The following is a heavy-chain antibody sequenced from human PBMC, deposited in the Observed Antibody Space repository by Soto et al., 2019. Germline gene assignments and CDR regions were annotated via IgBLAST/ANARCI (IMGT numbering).Heavy chain of an antibody. CDR2: LYNSGST. CDR1: GGSIRSYY. D-gene: IGHD2-21*02. CDR3: ARDLWGYCGTDCYPLDV. J-gene: IGHJ6*02. Sequence: QVRLQESGPGLVKPSETLSLTCTVSGGSIRSYYWSWIRQAPGKGLEWIGYLYNSGSTVYNPSLKSRVTISVDTSKNRFSLKRNSVTAADTAVYYCARDLWGYCGTDCYPLDVWGQGTTVTVSS. V-gene: IGHV4-59*01.